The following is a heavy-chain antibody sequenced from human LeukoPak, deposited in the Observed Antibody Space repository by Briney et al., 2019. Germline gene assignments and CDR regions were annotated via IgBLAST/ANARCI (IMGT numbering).Heavy chain of an antibody. CDR2: IDPKSGAT. CDR1: GYTLTDYY. CDR3: ARVPRRSVGIAVAGTIDY. Sequence: ASVKVSCKASGYTLTDYYLHWVRQAPGQGLEWMGWIDPKSGATNYAQKFQGRVTMTGDTSITTAYMELSSLRSDDTAMYYCARVPRRSVGIAVAGTIDYWGQGALVTVSS. V-gene: IGHV1-2*02. D-gene: IGHD6-19*01. J-gene: IGHJ4*02.